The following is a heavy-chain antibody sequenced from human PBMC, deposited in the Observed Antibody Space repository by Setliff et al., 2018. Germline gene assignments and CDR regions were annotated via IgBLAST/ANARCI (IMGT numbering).Heavy chain of an antibody. CDR2: VSGSGDNA. Sequence: PGGSLRLSCVASGITFTSYAMSWVRQAPGKGLEWVSTVSGSGDNAYYTDSVKGRFTTSRDNSKNTLSLQMNSLKTEDTGIYYCTTVQCGDCNYWDYHGLDVWGQGTTVTVSS. V-gene: IGHV3-23*01. CDR3: TTVQCGDCNYWDYHGLDV. D-gene: IGHD2-21*02. J-gene: IGHJ6*02. CDR1: GITFTSYA.